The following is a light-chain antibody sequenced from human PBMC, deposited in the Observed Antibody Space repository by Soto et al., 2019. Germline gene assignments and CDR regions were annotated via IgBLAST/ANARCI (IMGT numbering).Light chain of an antibody. CDR2: GAS. CDR1: QSVSSSY. J-gene: IGKJ5*01. Sequence: EIVLTQSPVTLSLSTGERATLSCRASQSVSSSYLAWYQQKPGQAPRLLIYGASTRATGIPDRFSGSGSGTDFTLTISRLEPEDFALYYCQQYATSXPFGQGTRLEIK. CDR3: QQYATSXP. V-gene: IGKV3-20*01.